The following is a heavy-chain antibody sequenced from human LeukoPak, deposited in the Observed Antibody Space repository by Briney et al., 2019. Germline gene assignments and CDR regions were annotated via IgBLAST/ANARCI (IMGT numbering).Heavy chain of an antibody. CDR2: IYSSGNT. V-gene: IGHV3-66*01. Sequence: GGSLRLSCAASGFTVSSNYMSWVRQAPGQGLEWVSVIYSSGNTYYADSVQGRFTMSRDNPENTLYLQMNSLRAEDTALYYCARAHDRGYYYGFDYWGQGTLVTVPS. D-gene: IGHD3-22*01. CDR1: GFTVSSNY. CDR3: ARAHDRGYYYGFDY. J-gene: IGHJ4*02.